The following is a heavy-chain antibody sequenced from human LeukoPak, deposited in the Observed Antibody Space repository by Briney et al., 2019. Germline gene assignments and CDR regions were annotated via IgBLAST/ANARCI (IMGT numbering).Heavy chain of an antibody. CDR2: ISYDGSNK. CDR3: AKDLIRYSSSIFYMDV. CDR1: GFTFSSYG. D-gene: IGHD6-13*01. J-gene: IGHJ6*03. V-gene: IGHV3-30*18. Sequence: GGSLRLSCAASGFTFSSYGMHWVRQAPGKGLEWVAVISYDGSNKYYADSVKGRFTISRDNSKNTLYLQMNSLRAEDTAVYYCAKDLIRYSSSIFYMDVWGKGTTVTISS.